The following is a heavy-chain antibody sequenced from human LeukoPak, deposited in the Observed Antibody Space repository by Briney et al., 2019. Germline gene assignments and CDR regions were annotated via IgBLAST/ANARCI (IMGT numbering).Heavy chain of an antibody. D-gene: IGHD3-10*01. CDR1: GFTFSSYG. Sequence: GRSLRLSCAASGFTFSSYGMHWVRQAPGKGLEWVAVIWYDGSNKYYADSVKGRFTISRDNSKNTLYLQMNSLGAEDTAVYYCARDGSGSFDYWGQGTLVTVSS. CDR3: ARDGSGSFDY. J-gene: IGHJ4*02. CDR2: IWYDGSNK. V-gene: IGHV3-33*01.